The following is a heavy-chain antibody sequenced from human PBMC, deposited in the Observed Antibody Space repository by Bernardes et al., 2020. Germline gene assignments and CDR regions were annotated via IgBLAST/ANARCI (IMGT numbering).Heavy chain of an antibody. CDR3: ARAGSSTSPKIGADNWFDP. CDR2: INPSGGST. V-gene: IGHV1-46*01. J-gene: IGHJ5*02. D-gene: IGHD2-2*01. Sequence: ASVKVSCKASGYTFTSYYMHWVRQAPGQGLEWMGIINPSGGSTSYAQKFQGRVTMTRDTSTSTVYMELSSLRSEDTAVYYCARAGSSTSPKIGADNWFDPWGQGTLVTVSS. CDR1: GYTFTSYY.